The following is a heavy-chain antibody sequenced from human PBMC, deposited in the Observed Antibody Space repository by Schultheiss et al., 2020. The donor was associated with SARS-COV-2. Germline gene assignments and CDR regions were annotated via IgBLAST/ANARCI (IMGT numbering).Heavy chain of an antibody. CDR1: GGSISRYY. J-gene: IGHJ4*02. V-gene: IGHV4-59*12. D-gene: IGHD5-24*01. CDR2: IYHSGSV. Sequence: SQTLSLTCTVSGGSISRYYWSWIRQPPGKGLEWIGYIYHSGSVNYNPSLESRVTISVDTSKNQFSLKLSSVTAADTAVYYCARGAVEMATILDYWGQGTLVTVSS. CDR3: ARGAVEMATILDY.